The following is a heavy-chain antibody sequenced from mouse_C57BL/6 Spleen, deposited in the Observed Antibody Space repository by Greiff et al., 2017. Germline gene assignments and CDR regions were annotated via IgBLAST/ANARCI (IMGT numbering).Heavy chain of an antibody. CDR2: INPNNGGT. J-gene: IGHJ3*01. Sequence: VQLQQSGPELVKPGASVKLSRKASGYTFTDYYMNWVKQSHGKSLEWIGDINPNNGGTSYNQKFKGKATLTVDTSSSTAYMELRSLTSEDSAVYYCARKTSYWGQGTLVTVSA. CDR1: GYTFTDYY. V-gene: IGHV1-26*01. CDR3: ARKTSY.